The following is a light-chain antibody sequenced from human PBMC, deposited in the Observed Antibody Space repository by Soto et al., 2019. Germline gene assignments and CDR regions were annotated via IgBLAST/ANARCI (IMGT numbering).Light chain of an antibody. Sequence: ENVLTQSPGTLSLSPGERATLSCRASHSVGNNYIAWYQQKPGQAPRLLIHTASSWATGIPDRFSGSGSGTDFTLTITRLEPEEFAVYYCQQYASAPLTFGQGTKVEIK. CDR2: TAS. CDR3: QQYASAPLT. CDR1: HSVGNNY. V-gene: IGKV3-20*01. J-gene: IGKJ2*01.